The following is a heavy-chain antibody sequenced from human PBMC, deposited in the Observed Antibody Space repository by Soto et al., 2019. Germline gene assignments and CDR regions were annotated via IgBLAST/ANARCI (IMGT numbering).Heavy chain of an antibody. J-gene: IGHJ6*02. D-gene: IGHD2-15*01. V-gene: IGHV1-69*02. CDR3: ARTYCSGGSCSGQTSYYYGMDV. CDR1: GGTFSSYT. CDR2: IIPILGLA. Sequence: QVQLVQSGAEVKKPGSSVKVSCKASGGTFSSYTISWVRQAPGQGLEWMGRIIPILGLANYAQKFQGRVTITADKSTSTAYMELSSLRSEDTAVYYCARTYCSGGSCSGQTSYYYGMDVWGQGTTVTVSS.